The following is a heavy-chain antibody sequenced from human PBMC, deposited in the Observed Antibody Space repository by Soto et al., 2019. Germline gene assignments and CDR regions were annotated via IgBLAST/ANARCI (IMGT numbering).Heavy chain of an antibody. V-gene: IGHV4-39*07. CDR2: IFYSGST. CDR3: ARVSGSYYYGMDV. D-gene: IGHD1-26*01. J-gene: IGHJ6*02. Sequence: TPSPTCSVSVGSISSSIYYWGWIRRPPGKGLEWIGSIFYSGSTYYNPSLKSRVTISVDKSKNQFSLKLSSVTAADTAVYYCARVSGSYYYGMDVWGQGTTVTVSS. CDR1: VGSISSSIYY.